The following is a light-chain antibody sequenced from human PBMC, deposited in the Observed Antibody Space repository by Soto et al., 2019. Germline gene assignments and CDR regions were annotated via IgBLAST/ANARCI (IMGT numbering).Light chain of an antibody. CDR1: QSVGTN. Sequence: IVLAQSPATLSMSALEGDRLXRRASQSVGTNVAWFQQKPGQPLRLLMYGAATWASGIPVRFSGSGSGTDFTLTISSLQSEDFAIYYCQQYNTWTWTFGQGTKWIS. V-gene: IGKV3-15*01. CDR2: GAA. CDR3: QQYNTWTWT. J-gene: IGKJ1*01.